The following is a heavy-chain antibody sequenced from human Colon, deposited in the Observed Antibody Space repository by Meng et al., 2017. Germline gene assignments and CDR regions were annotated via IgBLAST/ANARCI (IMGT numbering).Heavy chain of an antibody. D-gene: IGHD3-10*01. CDR2: ISSSSSYI. J-gene: IGHJ6*02. Sequence: GESLKISCAASGFTFSIYSMNWVRQAPGKGLEWVSSISSSSSYIYYTDSVKGRFTISRDNAKNSLYLQMNSLRAEDTAVYYCARAQETYNYGSGRFYPRLNYGMDVWGQGTTVTVSS. V-gene: IGHV3-21*01. CDR3: ARAQETYNYGSGRFYPRLNYGMDV. CDR1: GFTFSIYS.